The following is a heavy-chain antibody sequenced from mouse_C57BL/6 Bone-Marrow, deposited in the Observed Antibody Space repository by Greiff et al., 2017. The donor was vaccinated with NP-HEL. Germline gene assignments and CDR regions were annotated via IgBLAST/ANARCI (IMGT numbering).Heavy chain of an antibody. D-gene: IGHD1-1*01. Sequence: EVMLVESGGGLVQPGGSLKLSCAASGFTFSDYGMAWVRQSPRKGPEWVAFISNLAYSIYYAATVPGRFTISRENAKNTLYLERSSLRSEDTAMYYCARHGSHYYAMDYWGQGTSVTVSS. CDR1: GFTFSDYG. CDR3: ARHGSHYYAMDY. CDR2: ISNLAYSI. J-gene: IGHJ4*01. V-gene: IGHV5-15*01.